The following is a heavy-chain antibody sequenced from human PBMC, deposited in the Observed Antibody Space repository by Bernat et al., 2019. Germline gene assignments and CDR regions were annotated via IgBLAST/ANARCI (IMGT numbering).Heavy chain of an antibody. CDR1: GGFISSHY. CDR2: ISYTGNT. J-gene: IGHJ4*02. CDR3: ASAPNPNYFDF. Sequence: QVQLRESGPGLVKPSETLSLTCTVSGGFISSHYWSWIRQAPGKGLEFIGHISYTGNTNYNPSLSSRVIISLDMSKSPFSLRLNSVTAADTAIYYCASAPNPNYFDFWGQGTLVTVSS. V-gene: IGHV4-59*11. D-gene: IGHD1-14*01.